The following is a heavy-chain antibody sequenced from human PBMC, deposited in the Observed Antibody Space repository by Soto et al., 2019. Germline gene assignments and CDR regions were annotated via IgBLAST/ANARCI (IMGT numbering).Heavy chain of an antibody. CDR3: ARGDSGYVEWGY. CDR1: GFTFSHYW. J-gene: IGHJ4*02. Sequence: EVQLVESGGGLVQPGGSLRLSCAASGFTFSHYWMSWVRQAPGKGLEWLANIKQDGSERYYVDSVKGRFTISRDNAKNSLYLQMNSLRVEDTAVYYCARGDSGYVEWGYWSQGTLVTVSS. V-gene: IGHV3-7*01. D-gene: IGHD5-12*01. CDR2: IKQDGSER.